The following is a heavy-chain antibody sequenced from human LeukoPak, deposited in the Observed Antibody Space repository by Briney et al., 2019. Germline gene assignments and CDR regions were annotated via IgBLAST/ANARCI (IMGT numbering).Heavy chain of an antibody. CDR2: ISSSGNII. CDR1: GFTFSDYY. D-gene: IGHD3-10*01. J-gene: IGHJ4*02. Sequence: GGSLRLSCAASGFTFSDYYMSWIRQAPGKGLEWVSYISSSGNIITYADSVKGRFTISRDNSKNTLYLQMNSLRAEDTVVYYCAKDAYGSGSSDYWGQGTLVTVSS. V-gene: IGHV3-11*04. CDR3: AKDAYGSGSSDY.